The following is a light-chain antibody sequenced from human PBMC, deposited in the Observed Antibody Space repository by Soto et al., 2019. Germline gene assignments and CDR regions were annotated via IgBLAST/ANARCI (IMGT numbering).Light chain of an antibody. Sequence: IVLTQSPGTLSLSPGERATLSCGASQSVTNNFLAWYQQKPGQAPRLLIYGASSRATGVPDRFSGSGSGTYFTLPISRLEPGDFAVYYCQQYGTPLFTFGPGTKVDIK. CDR2: GAS. CDR3: QQYGTPLFT. V-gene: IGKV3-20*01. CDR1: QSVTNNF. J-gene: IGKJ3*01.